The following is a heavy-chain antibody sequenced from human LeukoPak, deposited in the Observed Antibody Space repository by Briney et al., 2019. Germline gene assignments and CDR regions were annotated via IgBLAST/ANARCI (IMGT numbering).Heavy chain of an antibody. CDR3: AKGFDDSSGYYPDY. Sequence: GGSLRLSCAASGFTFSSYSMNWVRQAPGKGLEWVSSISSSSSYIYYADSVKGRFTVSRDNAKSSLYLQMNSLRAEDTAVYYCAKGFDDSSGYYPDYWGQGTLVTVSS. V-gene: IGHV3-21*01. CDR1: GFTFSSYS. J-gene: IGHJ4*02. CDR2: ISSSSSYI. D-gene: IGHD3-22*01.